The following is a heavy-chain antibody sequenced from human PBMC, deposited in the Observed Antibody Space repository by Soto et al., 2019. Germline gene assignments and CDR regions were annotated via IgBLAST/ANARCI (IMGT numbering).Heavy chain of an antibody. V-gene: IGHV4-59*01. CDR2: IYYTGST. CDR1: GGSFTTYY. CDR3: ARITMFGVVPAYFDY. J-gene: IGHJ4*02. D-gene: IGHD3-3*01. Sequence: SETLSLTCAVSGGSFTTYYWSWVRQPPGKGVEWIGYIYYTGSTTYNPSLKSRVTISIDSSKKQFSLNLRSVTAADTAVYFCARITMFGVVPAYFDYWGQGTLVTVSS.